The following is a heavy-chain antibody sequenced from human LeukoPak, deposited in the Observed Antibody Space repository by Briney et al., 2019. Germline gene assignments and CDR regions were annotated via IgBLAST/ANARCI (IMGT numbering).Heavy chain of an antibody. D-gene: IGHD3-16*01. CDR2: IYVTGSP. J-gene: IGHJ4*02. CDR3: ARDDPSVYDSETQTENYFHY. Sequence: PSETLSLTCTVSGGSIGSGSYYWSWIRQPAGKGLEWIGHIYVTGSPKYNPSLKSRVIISEDTSKNQFYLKMNSVTAADTAVYYCARDDPSVYDSETQTENYFHYWGQGTLVTVSS. CDR1: GGSIGSGSYY. V-gene: IGHV4-61*09.